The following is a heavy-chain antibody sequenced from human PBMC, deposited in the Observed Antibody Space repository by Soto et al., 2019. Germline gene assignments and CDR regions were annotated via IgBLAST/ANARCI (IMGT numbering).Heavy chain of an antibody. Sequence: PGGSLRLSCAASGFTFSDYYMSWIRQAPGKGLEWVSDISSSGSIIYYADSVKGRFTISRDNAKNSLYLQMNSLRAEDTAVYYCARGPTVREYYYGMEVWGQGTTVTVTS. V-gene: IGHV3-11*04. CDR3: ARGPTVREYYYGMEV. CDR1: GFTFSDYY. J-gene: IGHJ6*02. D-gene: IGHD4-4*01. CDR2: ISSSGSII.